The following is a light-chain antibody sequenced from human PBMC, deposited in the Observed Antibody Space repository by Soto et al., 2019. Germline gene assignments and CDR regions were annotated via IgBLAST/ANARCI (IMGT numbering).Light chain of an antibody. CDR1: SSDVGAYNY. Sequence: QSALTQPRSVSGSPGQSVTISCTGTSSDVGAYNYVSWYQHHPGKAPKVMIYDVSERPSGVPDRFSGSKSDNKASLTISGPRGEEEAFFSCSSNAGSSFGVFGGGTKLPVL. V-gene: IGLV2-11*01. CDR2: DVS. CDR3: SSNAGSSFGV. J-gene: IGLJ3*02.